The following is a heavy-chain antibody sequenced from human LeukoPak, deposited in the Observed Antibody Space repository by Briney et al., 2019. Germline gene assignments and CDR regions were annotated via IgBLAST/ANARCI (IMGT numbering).Heavy chain of an antibody. D-gene: IGHD3-10*01. Sequence: SVPLSLTCTVSGRSMSSYYWRWLRQPPGKGLEWLGYIYYSGSNNYNPSLKSRVTIPGDTSNNQFSLKLSAVAAADTAVYDCARGPSLITMVRGVIITGGQGTLVTVSS. CDR1: GRSMSSYY. J-gene: IGHJ4*02. V-gene: IGHV4-59*01. CDR2: IYYSGSN. CDR3: ARGPSLITMVRGVIIT.